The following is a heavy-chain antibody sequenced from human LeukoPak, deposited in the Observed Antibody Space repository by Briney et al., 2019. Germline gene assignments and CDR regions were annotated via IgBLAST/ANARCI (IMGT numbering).Heavy chain of an antibody. CDR2: IYYSGST. Sequence: SETLSLTCTISGGSISSSSYYWGWIRQPPGKGLEWIGSIYYSGSTYYNPSLKSRVTISVDTSKNQFSLKLSSVTAADTAVYYCARTNYDILTGYPQPTFDYWGQGTLVTVSS. CDR3: ARTNYDILTGYPQPTFDY. D-gene: IGHD3-9*01. CDR1: GGSISSSSYY. V-gene: IGHV4-39*01. J-gene: IGHJ4*02.